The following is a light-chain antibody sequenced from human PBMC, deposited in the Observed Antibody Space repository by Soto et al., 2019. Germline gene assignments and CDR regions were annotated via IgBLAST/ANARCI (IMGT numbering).Light chain of an antibody. V-gene: IGLV1-44*01. Sequence: QSVLTQPPSASGTPGQRVTISCSGSSSNIGSNTVNWYQQLPGTAPKLLIYRNNQRSSGVPDRFSGSKSGTSASLAISGLQSGDEADYYCAAWDDSLNGLVFGGGTKLTVL. CDR2: RNN. J-gene: IGLJ2*01. CDR3: AAWDDSLNGLV. CDR1: SSNIGSNT.